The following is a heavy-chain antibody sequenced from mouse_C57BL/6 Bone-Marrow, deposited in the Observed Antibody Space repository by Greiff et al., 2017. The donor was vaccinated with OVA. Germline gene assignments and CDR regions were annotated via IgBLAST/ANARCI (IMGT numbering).Heavy chain of an antibody. D-gene: IGHD2-4*01. CDR2: IRLKSDNYAT. J-gene: IGHJ4*01. CDR1: GFTFSNYW. Sequence: EVMLVESGGGLVQPGGSMKLSCVASGFTFSNYWMNWVRQSPEKGLEWVAQIRLKSDNYATHYAESVKGRFTISRDDSKSSVYLQMNNLRAEDTGIYYCPRGLRRKGRYYAMDYWGQGTSVTVSS. V-gene: IGHV6-3*01. CDR3: PRGLRRKGRYYAMDY.